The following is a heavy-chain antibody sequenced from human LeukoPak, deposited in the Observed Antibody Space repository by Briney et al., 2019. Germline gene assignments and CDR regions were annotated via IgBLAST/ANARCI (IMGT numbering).Heavy chain of an antibody. CDR2: IYYSGST. CDR3: ARGSSEGSWFDP. D-gene: IGHD6-6*01. J-gene: IGHJ5*02. CDR1: GGSISSYY. Sequence: PSETLSLTCTVSGGSISSYYWSWIRQPPGKGLEWIGYIYYSGSTNYNPSPKSRVTISVDTSKNQFSLKLSSVTAADTAVYYCARGSSEGSWFDPWGQGTLVTVSS. V-gene: IGHV4-59*01.